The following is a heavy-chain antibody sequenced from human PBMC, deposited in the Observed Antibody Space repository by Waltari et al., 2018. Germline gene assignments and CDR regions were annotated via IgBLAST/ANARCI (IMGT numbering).Heavy chain of an antibody. CDR1: GGTFSSYA. J-gene: IGHJ1*01. CDR2: IIPIFGTA. Sequence: QVQLVQSGAEVKKPGSSVKVSCKASGGTFSSYAISWVRRAPGQGLEWMGGIIPIFGTANYTQKFQGRVTITADKSTSTAYMELSSLRSEDTAVYYCARALTYYYDSSGFEGYFQHWGQGTLVTVSS. D-gene: IGHD3-22*01. V-gene: IGHV1-69*14. CDR3: ARALTYYYDSSGFEGYFQH.